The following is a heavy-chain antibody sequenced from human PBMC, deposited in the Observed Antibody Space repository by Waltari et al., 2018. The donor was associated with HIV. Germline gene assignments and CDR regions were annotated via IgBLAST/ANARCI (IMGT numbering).Heavy chain of an antibody. CDR1: GGSFSGSY. D-gene: IGHD2-2*01. CDR3: ARARLVSRGQYCSTTSCLPHYYYYYGMDV. J-gene: IGHJ6*02. Sequence: QVQLRQWRARLPKPSETLSLTCAVYGGSFSGSYCSRTRQPPGTALDWIGEINHSGSTNYNPSLKSRVTISVDTSKNQFSLKLTSVTAADTAVFYCARARLVSRGQYCSTTSCLPHYYYYYGMDVWGQGTTGTVSS. CDR2: INHSGST. V-gene: IGHV4-34*01.